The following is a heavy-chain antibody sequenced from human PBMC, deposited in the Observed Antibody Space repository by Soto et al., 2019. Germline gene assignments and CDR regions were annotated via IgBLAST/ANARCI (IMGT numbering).Heavy chain of an antibody. D-gene: IGHD3-10*01. V-gene: IGHV1-18*01. J-gene: IGHJ6*03. CDR2: ISAYNGNT. CDR3: ARESPPKGGSGSYGVYYDYYLDV. CDR1: GYTFTSYG. Sequence: QVQLVQSGAEVKKPGASVKVSCKASGYTFTSYGISWVRQAPGQGLEWMGWISAYNGNTNYAQKLQGRVTMTTDTSTSTAYMEQRSARSDDTHVYYCARESPPKGGSGSYGVYYDYYLDVSGKRPTLTVSS.